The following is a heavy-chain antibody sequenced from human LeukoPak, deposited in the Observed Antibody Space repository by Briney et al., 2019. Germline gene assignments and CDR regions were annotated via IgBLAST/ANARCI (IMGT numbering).Heavy chain of an antibody. V-gene: IGHV4-34*01. D-gene: IGHD5-24*01. CDR3: ASRRDGYSTYYFDY. J-gene: IGHJ4*02. Sequence: SETLSLTCAVYGGSFSGYYWSWIRQPPGKGLEWIGEINHSGSTNYNPSLKSRVTISVDTSKNQFSLKLSSVTAADTAVYYCASRRDGYSTYYFDYWGQGTLVTVSS. CDR1: GGSFSGYY. CDR2: INHSGST.